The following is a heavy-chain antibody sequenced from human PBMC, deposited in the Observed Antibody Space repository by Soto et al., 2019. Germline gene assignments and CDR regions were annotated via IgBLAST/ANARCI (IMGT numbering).Heavy chain of an antibody. CDR3: AKGHLVVVVAAHLDAFDI. CDR2: ISGSGGST. J-gene: IGHJ3*02. Sequence: EVQLLESGGGLVQPGGSLRLSCAASGFTFSSYAMSWVRQAPGKGLEWVSAISGSGGSTYYADSVKGRFTISRDNSKNTLYLQMNSLRAEDTAVYYCAKGHLVVVVAAHLDAFDIWGQGTIVTVSS. D-gene: IGHD2-15*01. V-gene: IGHV3-23*01. CDR1: GFTFSSYA.